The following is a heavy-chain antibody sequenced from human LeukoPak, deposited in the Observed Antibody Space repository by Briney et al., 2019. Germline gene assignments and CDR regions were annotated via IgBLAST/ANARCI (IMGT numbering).Heavy chain of an antibody. Sequence: GGSLRLSCAASGFPFRIYAMTWVRQAPGKGLEWVSGISGGSDSTYYADSVKGRLTISRDNSKNTLYLQMNSLRAEDTAVYYCAILASPLDYWGQGTLVTVSS. CDR3: AILASPLDY. J-gene: IGHJ4*02. CDR2: ISGGSDST. CDR1: GFPFRIYA. V-gene: IGHV3-23*01.